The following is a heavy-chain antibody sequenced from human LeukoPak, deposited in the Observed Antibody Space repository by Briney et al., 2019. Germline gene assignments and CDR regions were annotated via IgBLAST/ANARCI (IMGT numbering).Heavy chain of an antibody. CDR3: ARHVATTVARGYSCHPMDV. CDR1: GASISTYY. J-gene: IGHJ6*03. D-gene: IGHD4-17*01. V-gene: IGHV4-4*09. Sequence: LETLSLTCTASGASISTYYWSWIRQPPGEGLEWIAYIAPSGGAVYNPSLNSRLTVSVDTSKNQFSLKLNSVTAADTAVYYCARHVATTVARGYSCHPMDVWGKGTTVSVSS. CDR2: IAPSGGA.